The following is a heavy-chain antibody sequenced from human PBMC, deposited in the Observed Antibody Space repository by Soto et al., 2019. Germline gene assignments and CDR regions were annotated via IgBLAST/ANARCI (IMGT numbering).Heavy chain of an antibody. V-gene: IGHV3-11*06. Sequence: QVQLVESGGGLVNPGGSLRLSCATSGFTFSDYYMSWIRQAPGKGLEFVSYISPKGTYRTYADSVKGRFTISRDNAKNSLYLQVNSLRAEDTAVYYCSRGGGGGLFDLWGQGTFVTVSS. J-gene: IGHJ5*02. CDR1: GFTFSDYY. CDR3: SRGGGGGLFDL. D-gene: IGHD2-21*01. CDR2: ISPKGTYR.